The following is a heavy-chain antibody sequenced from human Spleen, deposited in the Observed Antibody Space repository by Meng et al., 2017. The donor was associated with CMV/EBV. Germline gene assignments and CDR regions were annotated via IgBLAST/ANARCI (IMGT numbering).Heavy chain of an antibody. CDR2: MNPNSGNT. V-gene: IGHV1-8*02. D-gene: IGHD3-3*01. J-gene: IGHJ6*02. CDR1: GYTFTSYG. CDR3: ARGGLYYDFWSGSPRGYGMDV. Sequence: ASVKVSCKASGYTFTSYGISWVRQAPGQGLEWMGWMNPNSGNTGYAQKFQGRVTMTRNTSISTAYMELSSLRSEDTAVYYCARGGLYYDFWSGSPRGYGMDVWGQGTTVTVSS.